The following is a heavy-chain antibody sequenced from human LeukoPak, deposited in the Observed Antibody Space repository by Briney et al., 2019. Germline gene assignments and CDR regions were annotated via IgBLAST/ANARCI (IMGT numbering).Heavy chain of an antibody. D-gene: IGHD3-10*01. CDR2: IRYTAYP. CDR3: ARALRGAASGRDYLDL. J-gene: IGHJ6*03. V-gene: IGHV4-59*01. CDR1: GGSISSFY. Sequence: SETLSLTCIVFGGSISSFYWAWVRQPPGKGLEWIGYIRYTAYPTYTPSLKSRVPISVDTSTNFFSLKLDSVTPEAPAVYYCARALRGAASGRDYLDLWGKGTTVIVSS.